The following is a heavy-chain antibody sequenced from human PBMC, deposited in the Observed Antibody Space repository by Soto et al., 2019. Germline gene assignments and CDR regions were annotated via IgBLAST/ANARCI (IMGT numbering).Heavy chain of an antibody. CDR2: ITGSGNST. J-gene: IGHJ4*02. Sequence: GGSLRLSCAASGFTFSTYWMHWVRQAPGKGLECVSSITGSGNSTSYADSVKGRFTISRDKSKSTLYLQMNSLRAEDTAVYYCAKDLQFSGWLSAQTFDYWGQGTQVTVSS. CDR3: AKDLQFSGWLSAQTFDY. CDR1: GFTFSTYW. V-gene: IGHV3-23*01. D-gene: IGHD6-19*01.